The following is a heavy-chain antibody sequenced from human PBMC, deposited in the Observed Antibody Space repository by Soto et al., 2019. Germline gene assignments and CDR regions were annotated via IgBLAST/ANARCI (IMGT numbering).Heavy chain of an antibody. CDR3: ARKAWVRFDY. V-gene: IGHV4-4*02. J-gene: IGHJ4*02. CDR1: GYSISGSFW. Sequence: PSDTLSLTCAVSGYSISGSFWLTWVRQPPGKGLEWIGEVFHTGDTYFNPSLRSRVAMSVDKSTNEFSLKVTSVTAADTAIYYCARKAWVRFDYSGQGSLVTV. D-gene: IGHD7-27*01. CDR2: VFHTGDT.